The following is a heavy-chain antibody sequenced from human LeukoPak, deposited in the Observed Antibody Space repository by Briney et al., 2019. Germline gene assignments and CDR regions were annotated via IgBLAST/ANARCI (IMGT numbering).Heavy chain of an antibody. Sequence: PSETLSLTCAVYGGSFSGYYWSWIRQPPGKGLEWIGEINHSGSTNYNPSLKSRVTISVDTSKNQFSLKLSSVTAADTAVYYCARGNYGGKGAIDYWGQGTLVTVSS. CDR3: ARGNYGGKGAIDY. J-gene: IGHJ4*02. CDR1: GGSFSGYY. D-gene: IGHD4-23*01. CDR2: INHSGST. V-gene: IGHV4-34*01.